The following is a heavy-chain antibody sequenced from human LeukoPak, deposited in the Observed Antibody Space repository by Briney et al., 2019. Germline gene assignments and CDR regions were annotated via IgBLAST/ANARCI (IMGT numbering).Heavy chain of an antibody. CDR2: MNPNSGNT. CDR1: GYTFTSYD. D-gene: IGHD2-2*01. J-gene: IGHJ5*02. V-gene: IGHV1-8*03. Sequence: ASVKVSCEASGYTFTSYDINWVRQATGQGLEWMGWMNPNSGNTGYAQKFQGRVTITRNTSISTAYMELSSLRSEDTAVYYCARSIHGDCSSTSCYGENWFDPWGQGTLVTVSS. CDR3: ARSIHGDCSSTSCYGENWFDP.